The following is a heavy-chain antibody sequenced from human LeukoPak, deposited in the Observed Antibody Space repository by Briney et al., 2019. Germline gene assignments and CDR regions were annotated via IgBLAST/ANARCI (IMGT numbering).Heavy chain of an antibody. CDR2: IYYSGST. J-gene: IGHJ5*02. CDR1: GGSISSYY. V-gene: IGHV4-59*06. D-gene: IGHD3-22*01. Sequence: SETLSLTCTVSGGSISSYYWSWIRQHPGKGLEWIGYIYYSGSTHYNPSLKSRVTISVDTSKNQFSLKLTSVTAADTAVYYCAREHDSSGDWFDPWGQGTLVTVSS. CDR3: AREHDSSGDWFDP.